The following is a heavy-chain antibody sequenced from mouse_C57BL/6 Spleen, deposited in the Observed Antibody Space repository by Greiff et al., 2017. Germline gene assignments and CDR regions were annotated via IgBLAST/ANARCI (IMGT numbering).Heavy chain of an antibody. CDR3: ARDYGSSQFAY. CDR2: IDPSDSYT. D-gene: IGHD1-1*01. V-gene: IGHV1-69*01. Sequence: QVQLQQPGAELVMPGASVKLSCKASGYTFTSYWMHWVKQRPGQGLEWIGEIDPSDSYTNYNQKFKGKSTLTVDKSSSTAYMQLSSLTSEDSAVYYCARDYGSSQFAYWGQGTLVTVSA. J-gene: IGHJ3*01. CDR1: GYTFTSYW.